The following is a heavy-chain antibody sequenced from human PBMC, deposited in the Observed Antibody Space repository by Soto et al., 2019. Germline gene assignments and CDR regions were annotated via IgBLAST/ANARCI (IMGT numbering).Heavy chain of an antibody. CDR3: ARDFYYGSGSIPSNWFDP. J-gene: IGHJ5*02. V-gene: IGHV4-59*01. Sequence: KPSETLSLTCTVSGGSISSYYWSWIRQPPGKGLEWIGYIYYSGSTNYNPSLKSRVTISVDTSKNQFSLKLSSVTAADTAVYYCARDFYYGSGSIPSNWFDPWGQGTLVTVSS. CDR2: IYYSGST. D-gene: IGHD3-10*01. CDR1: GGSISSYY.